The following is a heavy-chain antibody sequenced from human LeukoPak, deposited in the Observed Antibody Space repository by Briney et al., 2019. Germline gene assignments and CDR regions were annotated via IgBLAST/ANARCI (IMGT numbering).Heavy chain of an antibody. D-gene: IGHD7-27*01. V-gene: IGHV3-23*01. CDR2: ISGSSDNT. CDR1: GFTFSSYA. CDR3: AKDPINWGSIYFDC. Sequence: GGSLRLSCAASGFTFSSYAMSWVRQAPGKGLEWVSSISGSSDNTNYADSVKGRSTISRDNSKNILYLQMNSLTAEDTAVYWCAKDPINWGSIYFDCWGQGTLVSVSS. J-gene: IGHJ4*02.